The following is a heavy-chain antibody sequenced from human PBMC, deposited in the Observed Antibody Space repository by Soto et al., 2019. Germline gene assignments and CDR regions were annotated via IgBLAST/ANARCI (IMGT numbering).Heavy chain of an antibody. V-gene: IGHV1-69*13. D-gene: IGHD3-22*01. CDR2: IIPIFGTA. CDR1: GGTFSSYA. J-gene: IGHJ6*02. Sequence: SVKVSCKASGGTFSSYAISWLRQAPGQGLEWMGGIIPIFGTANYAQKFQGRVTITADESTSPAYMELSTLRSEDTAVYYCARGWASYYHSSGYESGLDIWGQGTTVTVSS. CDR3: ARGWASYYHSSGYESGLDI.